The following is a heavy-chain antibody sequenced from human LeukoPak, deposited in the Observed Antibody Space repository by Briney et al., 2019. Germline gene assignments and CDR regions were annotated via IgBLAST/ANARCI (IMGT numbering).Heavy chain of an antibody. Sequence: GASVKVSCKASGYTFTSYGISWVRQAPGQGLEWMGWISAYNGNTNYAQKLQGRVTMTTGTSTSTAYMELRSLRSDDTAVYYCARGVVVAATTYNWFDPWGQGTLVTVSS. J-gene: IGHJ5*02. CDR2: ISAYNGNT. D-gene: IGHD2-15*01. CDR3: ARGVVVAATTYNWFDP. CDR1: GYTFTSYG. V-gene: IGHV1-18*01.